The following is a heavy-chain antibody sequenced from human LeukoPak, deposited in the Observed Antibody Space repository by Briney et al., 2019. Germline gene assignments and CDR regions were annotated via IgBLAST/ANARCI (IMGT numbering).Heavy chain of an antibody. CDR2: ISGGSGTI. Sequence: PGGSLRLSCAASGFTFSSYAMSWVRQAPGKGLEWISYISGGSGTIYYADSVRGRFTVSRDNAKDSLWLQMDSPRVEDTAVYFCARLYGDWFDPWGPGTLVTVSS. CDR3: ARLYGDWFDP. V-gene: IGHV3-48*01. J-gene: IGHJ5*02. CDR1: GFTFSSYA. D-gene: IGHD4-17*01.